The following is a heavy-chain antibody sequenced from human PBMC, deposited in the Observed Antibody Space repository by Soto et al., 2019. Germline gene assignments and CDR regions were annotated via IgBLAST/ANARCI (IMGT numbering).Heavy chain of an antibody. D-gene: IGHD3-10*01. Sequence: NPSETLSLTCTVSGGSISSFAYYWGWIRQPPGKGLEWIGTVYYNENTYYNPSLKSRLTISVDTAKNQFSLNLRSVTAADTAIYFCARRERYYGSPGWFDPWGQGTLVTVSS. CDR3: ARRERYYGSPGWFDP. CDR1: GGSISSFAYY. V-gene: IGHV4-39*01. J-gene: IGHJ5*02. CDR2: VYYNENT.